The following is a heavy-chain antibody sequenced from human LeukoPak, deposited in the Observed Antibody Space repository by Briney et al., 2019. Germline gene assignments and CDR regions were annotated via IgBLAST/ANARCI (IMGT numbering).Heavy chain of an antibody. Sequence: PSETLSLTCTVSGVSISNAGYLWSWIRQPPGKGLEYIGYIYDSEGTYYNPSLKSRVTVSVDTSKNQFSLKLSSVTAADTAVYYCARAEVHKNWAFDCWGQGTLVTVSS. CDR2: IYDSEGT. J-gene: IGHJ4*02. CDR3: ARAEVHKNWAFDC. CDR1: GVSISNAGYL. V-gene: IGHV4-30-2*01. D-gene: IGHD7-27*01.